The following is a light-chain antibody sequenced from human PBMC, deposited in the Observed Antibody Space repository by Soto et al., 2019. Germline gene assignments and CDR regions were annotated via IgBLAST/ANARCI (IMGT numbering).Light chain of an antibody. CDR3: SSYTSSSTRV. V-gene: IGLV2-14*01. Sequence: QSALTQPASVSGSPGQSITISCTGTSSDVGGYNYVSWYQQHPGNAPKLMTYDVSNRPSGVSNRFSGSKSGNTASLTISGLQAEDEADYYCSSYTSSSTRVFGGGTKLTVL. CDR1: SSDVGGYNY. J-gene: IGLJ2*01. CDR2: DVS.